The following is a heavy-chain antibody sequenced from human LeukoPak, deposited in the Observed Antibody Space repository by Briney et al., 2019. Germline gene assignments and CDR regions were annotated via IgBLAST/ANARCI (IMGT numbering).Heavy chain of an antibody. CDR3: ARRGLAVAVRDY. CDR2: INSDGSIT. V-gene: IGHV3-74*01. J-gene: IGHJ4*02. D-gene: IGHD6-19*01. CDR1: GFTFSTYW. Sequence: GGSLRLSCAASGFTFSTYWMHWVRQAPGKGLVWVSRINSDGSITNYADSVKGRFTISRDNAKNTLYLQMNSLRAEDTAVYYCARRGLAVAVRDYWGQGTLVTVSS.